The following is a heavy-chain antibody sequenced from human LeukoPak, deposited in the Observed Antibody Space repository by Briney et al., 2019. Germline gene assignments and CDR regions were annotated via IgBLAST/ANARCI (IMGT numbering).Heavy chain of an antibody. CDR2: IYYTGST. CDR1: GGSISSYY. CDR3: ARDRGGSGRLGVFDY. D-gene: IGHD6-19*01. V-gene: IGHV4-59*01. Sequence: PSETPSLTCTVSGGSISSYYWSWIRQPPGKGLEWIGYIYYTGSTKYNPSLKSRVTISLDTSKNQFSLKLTSVTAADTAVYYCARDRGGSGRLGVFDYWGQGTLVTVSS. J-gene: IGHJ4*02.